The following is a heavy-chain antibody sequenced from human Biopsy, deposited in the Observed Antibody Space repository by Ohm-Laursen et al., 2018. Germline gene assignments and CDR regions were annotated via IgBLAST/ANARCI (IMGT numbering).Heavy chain of an antibody. J-gene: IGHJ4*02. CDR2: IYGGGFGT. V-gene: IGHV3-23*01. CDR3: AKFEGDPTPSYYFDY. CDR1: GFPFSNYA. Sequence: SLRLSCAASGFPFSNYAMTWVRQAPGKGLEWVAGIYGGGFGTYYADSVKGRFSISRDNSENTLYLHMNSLRAEDTAVYFCAKFEGDPTPSYYFDYWGQGTLVTVSS. D-gene: IGHD3-10*01.